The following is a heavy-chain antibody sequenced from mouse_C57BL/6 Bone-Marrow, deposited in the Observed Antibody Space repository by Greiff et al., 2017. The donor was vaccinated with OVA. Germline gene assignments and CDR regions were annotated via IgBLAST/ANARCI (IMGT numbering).Heavy chain of an antibody. CDR2: IWSGGST. CDR1: GFSLTSYG. J-gene: IGHJ4*01. V-gene: IGHV2-2*01. Sequence: VQGVESGPGLVQPSQSLSITCTVSGFSLTSYGVHWVRQSPGKGLEWLGVIWSGGSTDYNAAFISRLSISKDNSKSQVFFKMNSLQADDTAIYYCARNRGSNYVGYAMDYWGQGTSVTVSS. CDR3: ARNRGSNYVGYAMDY. D-gene: IGHD2-5*01.